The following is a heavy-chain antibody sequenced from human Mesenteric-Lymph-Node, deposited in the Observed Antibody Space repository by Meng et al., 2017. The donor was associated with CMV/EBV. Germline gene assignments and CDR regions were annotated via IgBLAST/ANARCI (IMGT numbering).Heavy chain of an antibody. CDR3: ARVGDYYGSGSYQPYNWFDP. Sequence: TSYGISWVRQAPGQGLEWMGWISDYNGNTNYAQKLQGRVTMTTDTSTSTAYMELRSLRSDDTAVYYCARVGDYYGSGSYQPYNWFDPWGQGTLVTVSS. D-gene: IGHD3-10*01. V-gene: IGHV1-18*01. CDR2: ISDYNGNT. CDR1: TSYG. J-gene: IGHJ5*02.